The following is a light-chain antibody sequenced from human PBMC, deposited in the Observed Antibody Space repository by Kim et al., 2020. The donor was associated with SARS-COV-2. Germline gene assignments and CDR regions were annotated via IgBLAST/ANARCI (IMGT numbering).Light chain of an antibody. CDR2: ENN. Sequence: ELTQPPSASGTPGQTVIISCSGSTSSIGNNIVNWYQQFPGAAPSLLIYENNRRPSGVPDRFSGSKSGASASLAISGLQSEDEAAYSCAAWDDGLNVWVFGGGTKLTVL. CDR1: TSSIGNNI. V-gene: IGLV1-44*01. CDR3: AAWDDGLNVWV. J-gene: IGLJ3*02.